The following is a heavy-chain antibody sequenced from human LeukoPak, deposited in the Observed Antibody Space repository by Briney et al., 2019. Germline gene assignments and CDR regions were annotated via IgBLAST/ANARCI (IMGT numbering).Heavy chain of an antibody. Sequence: PGGSLRLSCAASGFTFNTYGMSWVRQAPAKGLEWVAFIRYDAGNKYYADSMKGRFTISRDNSKNTLYLQVNSLRAEDTAVYYCAKDFLGRRSLLGFDNWGQGTLVTVSS. D-gene: IGHD3/OR15-3a*01. J-gene: IGHJ4*02. CDR2: IRYDAGNK. CDR1: GFTFNTYG. CDR3: AKDFLGRRSLLGFDN. V-gene: IGHV3-30*02.